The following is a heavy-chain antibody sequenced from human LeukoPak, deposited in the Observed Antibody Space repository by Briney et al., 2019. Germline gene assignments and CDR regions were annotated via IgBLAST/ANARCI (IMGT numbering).Heavy chain of an antibody. CDR3: ARAGMFYDFLTGFYYFDY. CDR2: IYNSGST. J-gene: IGHJ4*02. V-gene: IGHV4-61*01. D-gene: IGHD3-9*01. CDR1: GGSVTGGSYE. Sequence: SETLSLTCSVSGGSVTGGSYEWSSIRQPPGKGLEWIGYIYNSGSTNYHPSRKRRVTISAVTSKNQFSLKLNSVTAADTPIYYCARAGMFYDFLTGFYYFDYWGQGTLVTVSS.